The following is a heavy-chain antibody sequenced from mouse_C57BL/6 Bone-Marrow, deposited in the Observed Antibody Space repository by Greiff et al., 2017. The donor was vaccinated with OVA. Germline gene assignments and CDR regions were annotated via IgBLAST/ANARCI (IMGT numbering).Heavy chain of an antibody. J-gene: IGHJ2*01. CDR3: AMGGNYVDFDY. D-gene: IGHD2-1*01. CDR2: IHPFDSDT. V-gene: IGHV1-74*01. CDR1: GYTFTSYW. Sequence: QVQLQQPGAELVKPGASVKVSCKASGYTFTSYWMHWVKQRPGQGLEWIGRIHPFDSDTNYNQKFKGKATLTVDKSSSTAYMQLSSLTSEDSAVYYCAMGGNYVDFDYWGQGTTLTVSS.